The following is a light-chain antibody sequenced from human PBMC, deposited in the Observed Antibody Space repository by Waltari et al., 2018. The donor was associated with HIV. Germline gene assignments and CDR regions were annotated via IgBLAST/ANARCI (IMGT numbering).Light chain of an antibody. J-gene: IGKJ4*02. V-gene: IGKV1-13*02. Sequence: AIQLTQSPSSLSASVGDRVTLTCRASPGISSALALYQQKPGKAPKLLIYDASSLESGVPSRFSGIGAGEDCTLTISSLQAEDSAAYCCQQFNSYPRTCGGGTKVELK. CDR1: PGISSA. CDR2: DAS. CDR3: QQFNSYPRT.